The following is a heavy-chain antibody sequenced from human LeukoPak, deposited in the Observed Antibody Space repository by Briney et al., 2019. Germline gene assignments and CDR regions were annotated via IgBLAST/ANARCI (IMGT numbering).Heavy chain of an antibody. CDR1: GFTVSSNY. CDR2: IYSGGST. D-gene: IGHD3-3*01. V-gene: IGHV3-53*01. J-gene: IGHJ4*02. Sequence: GGSLRLSCAASGFTVSSNYMNWVRQAPGKGLEWVSVIYSGGSTYYADSVKGRFTISRDNAKNSLYLQMNSLRAEDTAVYYCARDLEPPIGTIFGVAAGDYWGQGTLVTVSS. CDR3: ARDLEPPIGTIFGVAAGDY.